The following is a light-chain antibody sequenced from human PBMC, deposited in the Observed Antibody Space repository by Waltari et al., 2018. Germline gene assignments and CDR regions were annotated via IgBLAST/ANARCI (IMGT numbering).Light chain of an antibody. Sequence: EIVMTQTPLSLSVTPGQPASISCRSSQSLLNIDGKTYLYWSVHTPGQPPQLLIHEVSSRCSGGPDRLSGSRSGTDFTLKINLVEADDVGIYYCMQSTQLPLAFGQGTKVEVK. J-gene: IGKJ1*01. V-gene: IGKV2D-29*01. CDR3: MQSTQLPLA. CDR1: QSLLNIDGKTY. CDR2: EVS.